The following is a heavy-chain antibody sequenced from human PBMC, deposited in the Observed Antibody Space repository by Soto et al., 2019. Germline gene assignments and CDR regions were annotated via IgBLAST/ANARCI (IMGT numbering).Heavy chain of an antibody. D-gene: IGHD3-3*01. J-gene: IGHJ3*02. CDR3: ARGAGYDFWSGAHDAFDI. CDR1: GYTFTGYY. V-gene: IGHV1-2*04. CDR2: INPNSGGT. Sequence: ASVKVSCKASGYTFTGYYMHWVRQAPGQGLEWMGWINPNSGGTNYAQKFQGWVTMTRDTSISTAYMELSRLRSDDTAVYYCARGAGYDFWSGAHDAFDIWGQGTMVPVAS.